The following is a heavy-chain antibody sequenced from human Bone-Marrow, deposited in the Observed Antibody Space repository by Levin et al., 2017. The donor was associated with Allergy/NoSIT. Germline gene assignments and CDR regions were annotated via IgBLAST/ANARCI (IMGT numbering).Heavy chain of an antibody. J-gene: IGHJ4*02. CDR2: ISWNSGSI. Sequence: GGSLRLSCAASGFTFDDYAMHWVRQAPGKGLEWVSGISWNSGSIGYADSVKGRFTISRDNAKNSLYLQMNSLRAEDTALYYCAKENSGSYSFYFDYWGQGTLVTVSS. CDR1: GFTFDDYA. D-gene: IGHD1-26*01. V-gene: IGHV3-9*01. CDR3: AKENSGSYSFYFDY.